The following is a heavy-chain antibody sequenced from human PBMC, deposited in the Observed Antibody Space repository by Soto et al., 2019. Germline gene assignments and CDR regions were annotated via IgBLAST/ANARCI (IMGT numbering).Heavy chain of an antibody. V-gene: IGHV1-69*13. Sequence: SVKVSCKVSGGTFSSYAISWVRRAPGQGLEWMGGIIPIFGTANYAQKFQGRVTITADESTSTAYMGLSSLRSEDTAVYYCARKEQQQLGAYYYYGMDVWGQGTTVTVS. CDR2: IIPIFGTA. J-gene: IGHJ6*02. CDR3: ARKEQQQLGAYYYYGMDV. CDR1: GGTFSSYA. D-gene: IGHD6-13*01.